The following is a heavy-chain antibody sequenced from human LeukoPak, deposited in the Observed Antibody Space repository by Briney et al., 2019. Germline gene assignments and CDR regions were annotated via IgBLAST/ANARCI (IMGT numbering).Heavy chain of an antibody. CDR3: ARVSVNLGYCSGGSCYYGMDV. V-gene: IGHV1-69*10. Sequence: ASVKVSCKASGGTFSSYAISWVRQAPGQGLEWMGGIIPILGIANYAQKFQGRVTITADKSTSTAYMELSSLRSEDAAVYYCARVSVNLGYCSGGSCYYGMDVWGQGTTVTVSS. CDR1: GGTFSSYA. J-gene: IGHJ6*02. CDR2: IIPILGIA. D-gene: IGHD2-15*01.